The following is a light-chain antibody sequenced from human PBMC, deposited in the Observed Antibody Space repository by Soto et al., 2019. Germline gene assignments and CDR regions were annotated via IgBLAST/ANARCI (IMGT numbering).Light chain of an antibody. J-gene: IGLJ2*01. CDR1: SSDVGYYNY. V-gene: IGLV2-14*01. Sequence: QSVLTQPASVSGSPGQSITISCTGTSSDVGYYNYVSWYQHYPGKAPQLMIYEAYNRPSGVSNRFSGAKSGNTASLTISGLRAEDEATYYCSSYAASDTLLFGGGTQLTVL. CDR2: EAY. CDR3: SSYAASDTLL.